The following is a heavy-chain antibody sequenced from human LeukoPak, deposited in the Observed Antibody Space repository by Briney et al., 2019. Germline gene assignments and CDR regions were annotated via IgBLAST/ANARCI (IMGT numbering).Heavy chain of an antibody. V-gene: IGHV3-30*02. Sequence: PGGSRRLSCAASGFTFSSYGMHWVRQAPGKGLEWVAFIRYDGSNKYYADSVKGRFTISRDNSKNTLYLQMNSLRAEDTAVYYCAKAPEGYCTNGVCPDDYWGQGTLVTVSS. J-gene: IGHJ4*02. CDR1: GFTFSSYG. CDR3: AKAPEGYCTNGVCPDDY. CDR2: IRYDGSNK. D-gene: IGHD2-8*01.